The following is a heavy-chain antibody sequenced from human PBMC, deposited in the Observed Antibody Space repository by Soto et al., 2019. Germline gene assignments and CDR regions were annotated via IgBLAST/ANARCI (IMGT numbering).Heavy chain of an antibody. D-gene: IGHD3-22*01. CDR2: ISGGGSGT. Sequence: EVKLLESGGGLVQPGGSLRLSCAASGFRFWTYSMSWVRQAPGKGLEWVSGISGGGSGTSYADSVKGRFTVSRDNSKATLFIPMTTLSVEDTAVYYCAKTQIYDSNKNHRVGLDVWGPGPAFTFS. V-gene: IGHV3-23*01. J-gene: IGHJ6*02. CDR1: GFRFWTYS. CDR3: AKTQIYDSNKNHRVGLDV.